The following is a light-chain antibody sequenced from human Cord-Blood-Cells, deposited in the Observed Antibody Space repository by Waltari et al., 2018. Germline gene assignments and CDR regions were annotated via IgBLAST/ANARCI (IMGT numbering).Light chain of an antibody. J-gene: IGLJ2*01. CDR1: SSDVRGYKD. CDR3: CSYAGSYTLV. CDR2: DVR. Sequence: QSALTQPRSVSGSPGQSVTISRTGTSSDVRGYKDVSWALHHPGKAPKLIIYDVRKRPSGVPDRFSGSKSGNTASLTISGLQAEDEADYYCCSYAGSYTLVFGGGTKLTVL. V-gene: IGLV2-11*02.